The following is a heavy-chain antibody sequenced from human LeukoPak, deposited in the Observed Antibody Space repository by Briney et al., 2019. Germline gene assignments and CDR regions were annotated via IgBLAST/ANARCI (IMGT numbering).Heavy chain of an antibody. CDR1: GFTFPNYW. J-gene: IGHJ4*02. D-gene: IGHD6-6*01. CDR3: VRALGSSSADY. CDR2: IKQDGSEK. Sequence: GWSLRLSCAASGFTFPNYWMSWVRQAAGKGLEWVANIKQDGSEKYYVDSVEGRFTISRDNAKNSLSLQMNSLSGEDTAVYYCVRALGSSSADYWGQGTLVTVSS. V-gene: IGHV3-7*01.